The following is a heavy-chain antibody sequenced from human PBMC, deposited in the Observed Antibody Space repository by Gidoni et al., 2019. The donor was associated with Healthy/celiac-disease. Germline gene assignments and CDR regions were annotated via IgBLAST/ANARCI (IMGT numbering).Heavy chain of an antibody. Sequence: LSCAASGFTFSSYGMHWVRQAPGKGLEWVAVIWYDGSNKYYADSVKGRFTISRDNSKNTLYLQMNSLRAEDTAVYYCARKGKGSGWRVDYWGQGTLVTVSS. CDR2: IWYDGSNK. CDR3: ARKGKGSGWRVDY. V-gene: IGHV3-33*01. CDR1: GFTFSSYG. D-gene: IGHD6-19*01. J-gene: IGHJ4*02.